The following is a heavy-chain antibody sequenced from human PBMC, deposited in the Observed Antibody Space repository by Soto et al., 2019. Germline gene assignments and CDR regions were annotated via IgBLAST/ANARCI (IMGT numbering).Heavy chain of an antibody. CDR1: GFTFSRYA. CDR2: ISGSGGST. J-gene: IGHJ3*01. D-gene: IGHD3-3*01. Sequence: EVQLLESGGGLVQPGGSLRLSCAASGFTFSRYAMSWVRQAPGKGLEWVSVISGSGGSTDYADSVKGRFTISRDNSKNTLYLQMNSLRAEDTAEYYCAKFSRDFFGVVINSGDGLDVWGQGTMVTVSS. CDR3: AKFSRDFFGVVINSGDGLDV. V-gene: IGHV3-23*01.